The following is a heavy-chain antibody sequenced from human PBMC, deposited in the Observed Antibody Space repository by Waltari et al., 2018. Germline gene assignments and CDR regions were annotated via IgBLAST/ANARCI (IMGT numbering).Heavy chain of an antibody. CDR2: INWNGRST. Sequence: EVQLVESGGVVVQSGGSLRLSCAASGFTFDDYTMHWVRQAPGKGLECVSLINWNGRSTYYADSVRGRFTVSRDNTKNVLYLQMNTLRPEDTALYYCAKTKGVGAYYYFAYWGQGTLVSVSS. J-gene: IGHJ4*02. D-gene: IGHD1-26*01. V-gene: IGHV3-43*01. CDR1: GFTFDDYT. CDR3: AKTKGVGAYYYFAY.